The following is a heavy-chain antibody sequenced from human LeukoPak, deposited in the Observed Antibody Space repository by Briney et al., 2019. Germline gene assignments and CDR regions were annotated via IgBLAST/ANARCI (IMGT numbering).Heavy chain of an antibody. J-gene: IGHJ5*02. CDR2: ISWNSGSI. D-gene: IGHD6-19*01. CDR1: GLTVSSSA. CDR3: AKSIAVDNWFDP. V-gene: IGHV3-9*01. Sequence: PGGSLRLSCAASGLTVSSSALSWVRQAPGKGLEWVSGISWNSGSIGYADSVKGRFTISRDNAKNSLYLQMNSLRAEDTALYYCAKSIAVDNWFDPWGQGTLVTVSS.